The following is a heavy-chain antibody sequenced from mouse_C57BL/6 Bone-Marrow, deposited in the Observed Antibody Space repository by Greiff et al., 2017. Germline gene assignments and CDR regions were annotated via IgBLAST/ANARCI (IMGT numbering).Heavy chain of an antibody. CDR3: ERQGLPDY. CDR1: GFTFSSYG. Sequence: EVKLVESGGDLVKPGGSLKLSCAASGFTFSSYGMSWVRQTPDKRLEWVATISSGGSYTYYPDSVKGRFTISRDNAKNTQYLQMSSLKSADTAMYYCERQGLPDYWGQGTTLTVSS. CDR2: ISSGGSYT. V-gene: IGHV5-6*01. J-gene: IGHJ2*01. D-gene: IGHD2-4*01.